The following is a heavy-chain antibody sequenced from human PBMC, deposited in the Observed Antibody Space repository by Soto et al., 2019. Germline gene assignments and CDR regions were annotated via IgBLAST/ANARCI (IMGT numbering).Heavy chain of an antibody. CDR1: GFTFHEYA. CDR3: TKGGYDLIYYFGMDV. CDR2: ISSDGDTI. Sequence: EVQLIESGGGWVQPGTSLKVSCVASGFTFHEYAIHWVRQAPGKGLEWVSGISSDGDTIAYADSVQGRFTVFRDNAKNSLYLQMNSLRAEDTALYYCTKGGYDLIYYFGMDVWGQGTTVTVSS. V-gene: IGHV3-9*01. D-gene: IGHD5-12*01. J-gene: IGHJ6*02.